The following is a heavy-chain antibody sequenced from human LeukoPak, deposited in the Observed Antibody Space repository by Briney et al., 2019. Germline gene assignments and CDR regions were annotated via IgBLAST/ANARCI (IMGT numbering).Heavy chain of an antibody. CDR2: IIPIFGTA. CDR3: ASAPRYSSSWPNNWFDP. CDR1: GYTFTSYG. J-gene: IGHJ5*02. V-gene: IGHV1-69*13. Sequence: GASVKVSCKASGYTFTSYGISWVRQAPGQGLEWMGGIIPIFGTANYAQKFQGRVTITADESTSTAYMELSSLRSEDTAVYFCASAPRYSSSWPNNWFDPWGQGTLVTVSS. D-gene: IGHD6-13*01.